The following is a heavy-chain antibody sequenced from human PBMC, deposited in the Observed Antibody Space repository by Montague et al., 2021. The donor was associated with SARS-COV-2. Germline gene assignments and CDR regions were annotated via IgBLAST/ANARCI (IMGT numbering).Heavy chain of an antibody. CDR1: GGSISSYY. CDR3: ARDQAAKISFKGAFDI. Sequence: SETLSLTCTVSGGSISSYYWDWIRETPGKGLEWIGYIYYGGTTNYNPSLKSRVTISLDAPKNQFSLNLNSVTAADTAIYYCARDQAAKISFKGAFDIWGQGRMVTVPS. D-gene: IGHD3-3*01. J-gene: IGHJ3*02. CDR2: IYYGGTT. V-gene: IGHV4-59*01.